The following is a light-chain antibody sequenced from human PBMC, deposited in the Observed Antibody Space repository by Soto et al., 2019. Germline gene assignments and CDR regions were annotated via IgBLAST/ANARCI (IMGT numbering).Light chain of an antibody. J-gene: IGKJ4*01. CDR1: QSVSSSY. V-gene: IGKV3D-20*02. Sequence: EIVLTQSPGTLSLSPGERASLSCRASQSVSSSYLAWYQQKPGQAPRLLIYGASSRATGIPDRFSGSGSGTDFTLTISSLEPEDFALYYCQQRSDWPPLTFGGGTKVDIK. CDR2: GAS. CDR3: QQRSDWPPLT.